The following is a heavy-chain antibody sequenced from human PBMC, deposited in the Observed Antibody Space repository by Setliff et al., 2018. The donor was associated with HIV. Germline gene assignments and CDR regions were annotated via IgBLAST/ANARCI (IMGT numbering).Heavy chain of an antibody. Sequence: SLTCAVYGGALSAYYWSWIRQSPGKGLEWIGEISHSGSTKYNPSLRSRVTISVDTSKNQFSLKLISVTAADTAVYYCAASGALTDWTYYWGQGALVTVSS. J-gene: IGHJ4*02. D-gene: IGHD3-9*01. CDR2: ISHSGST. V-gene: IGHV4-34*01. CDR3: AASGALTDWTYY. CDR1: GGALSAYY.